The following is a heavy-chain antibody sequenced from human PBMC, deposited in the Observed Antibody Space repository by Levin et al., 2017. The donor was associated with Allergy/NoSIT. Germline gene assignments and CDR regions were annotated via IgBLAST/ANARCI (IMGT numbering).Heavy chain of an antibody. CDR3: ARDRTITTTGETYFYGMDV. Sequence: SQTLSLPCTVSGGSISGSYWSWIRQPPGKGLEWIGYIYYSGSTKYNPSLKSRVTISVDTSKNQFSLKLNSVTAADTAVYYCARDRTITTTGETYFYGMDVWGQGTTVTVSS. J-gene: IGHJ6*02. D-gene: IGHD7-27*01. CDR2: IYYSGST. CDR1: GGSISGSY. V-gene: IGHV4-59*01.